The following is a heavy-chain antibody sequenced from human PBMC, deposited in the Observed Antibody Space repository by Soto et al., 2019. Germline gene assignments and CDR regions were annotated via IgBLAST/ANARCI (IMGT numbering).Heavy chain of an antibody. CDR1: GYTFTGYY. J-gene: IGHJ4*02. CDR2: INPNSGGT. CDR3: ASHSSSWGGVPGY. D-gene: IGHD6-6*01. Sequence: ASVKVSCKASGYTFTGYYMHWVRQAPGQGLEWMGWINPNSGGTNYAQKFQGRVTMTRDTSISTAYMELSRLRSDDTACYAWASHSSSWGGVPGYWGQGTLVTVSS. V-gene: IGHV1-2*02.